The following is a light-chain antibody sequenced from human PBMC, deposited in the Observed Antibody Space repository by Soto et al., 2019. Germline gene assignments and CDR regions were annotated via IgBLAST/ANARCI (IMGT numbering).Light chain of an antibody. CDR1: QDIRNF. CDR3: QKYSSVPV. J-gene: IGKJ3*01. CDR2: AAS. Sequence: DIQMTQSPTSLSASVGDRVTITCRESQDIRNFVAWYQQKPGKAPKLLIYAASTLQSGVPSRFSGSGSGTDCTLTINSLQPEDVATYSCQKYSSVPVFGPGTKVEIK. V-gene: IGKV1-27*01.